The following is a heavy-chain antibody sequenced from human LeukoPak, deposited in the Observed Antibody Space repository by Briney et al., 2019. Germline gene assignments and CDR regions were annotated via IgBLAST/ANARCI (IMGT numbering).Heavy chain of an antibody. V-gene: IGHV4-4*07. CDR1: GGSISSNY. J-gene: IGHJ3*02. CDR2: VYTSGST. D-gene: IGHD2-2*01. Sequence: SETLSLTCTVSGGSISSNYWSWIRQPAGKGLEWIGRVYTSGSTNYNPSLKSRVTMSVDTSKNQFSLKLSSVTAADTAVYYCARILIVVVPAAMGGSSLGAFDIWGQGTMVTVSS. CDR3: ARILIVVVPAAMGGSSLGAFDI.